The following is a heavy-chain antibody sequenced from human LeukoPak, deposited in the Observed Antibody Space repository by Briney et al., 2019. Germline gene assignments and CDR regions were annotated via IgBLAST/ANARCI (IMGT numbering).Heavy chain of an antibody. J-gene: IGHJ3*02. D-gene: IGHD2-2*01. Sequence: GSLRLSCAASGFTFSSYWMSWVRQAPGKGLEWVANIKQDGSEKYYVDSVKGRFTISRDNAKNSLYLQMNSLRAEDTAVYYCALMPVVPAAIGNDDAFDIWGQGTMVTVSS. CDR1: GFTFSSYW. CDR3: ALMPVVPAAIGNDDAFDI. V-gene: IGHV3-7*01. CDR2: IKQDGSEK.